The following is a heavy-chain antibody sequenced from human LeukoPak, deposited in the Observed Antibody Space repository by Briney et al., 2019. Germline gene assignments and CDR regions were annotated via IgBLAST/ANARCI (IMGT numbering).Heavy chain of an antibody. CDR2: ISSSSSTI. CDR3: ARAASGGTSPIDY. V-gene: IGHV3-48*01. CDR1: GFTFSSYS. D-gene: IGHD1-14*01. J-gene: IGHJ4*02. Sequence: AGGSLRLSCAASGFTFSSYSMNWVRQAPGKGLEWVSYISSSSSTIYYADSVKGRFTISRDNAKNSLYLQMNSLRAEDTAVYYCARAASGGTSPIDYWGQGTLVTVSS.